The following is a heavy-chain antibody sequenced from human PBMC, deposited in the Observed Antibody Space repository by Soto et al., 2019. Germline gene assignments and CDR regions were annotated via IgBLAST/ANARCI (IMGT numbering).Heavy chain of an antibody. CDR3: ARAPGPPYYYDSSGYYYHY. Sequence: GGSLRLSCAASGFTFSSYSMNWVRQAPGKGLEWVSSISSSSSYIYYADSVKGRFTISRDNAKNSLYLQMNSLRAEDTAVYYCARAPGPPYYYDSSGYYYHYWGQGTLVTVSS. CDR1: GFTFSSYS. CDR2: ISSSSSYI. V-gene: IGHV3-21*01. D-gene: IGHD3-22*01. J-gene: IGHJ4*02.